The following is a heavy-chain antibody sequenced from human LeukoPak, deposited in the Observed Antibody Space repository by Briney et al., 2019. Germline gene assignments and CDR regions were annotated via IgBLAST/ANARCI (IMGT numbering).Heavy chain of an antibody. CDR3: ARFRDYVWGSYRYYNWFDP. J-gene: IGHJ5*02. D-gene: IGHD3-16*02. Sequence: SETLSLTCTVSGGSISSYYWNWIRQPPGKGLEWIGYIYYSGSTNYNPSLKSRVTISVDTSKNQFSLKLSSVTAADTAVYYCARFRDYVWGSYRYYNWFDPWGQGTLVTVSS. CDR2: IYYSGST. CDR1: GGSISSYY. V-gene: IGHV4-59*12.